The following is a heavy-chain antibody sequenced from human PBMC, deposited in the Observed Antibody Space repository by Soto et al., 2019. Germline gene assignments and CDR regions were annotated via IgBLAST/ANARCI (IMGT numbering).Heavy chain of an antibody. J-gene: IGHJ4*02. CDR3: AKVPIVVVPAVHFDY. CDR1: GFTFSSYA. D-gene: IGHD2-2*01. Sequence: GGSLRLSCAASGFTFSSYAMSWVRQAPGKGLEWVSAISGSGGSTYYADSAKGRFTISRDNSKNTLYLQMNSLRAEDTAVYYRAKVPIVVVPAVHFDYWGQGTLVTVSS. CDR2: ISGSGGST. V-gene: IGHV3-23*01.